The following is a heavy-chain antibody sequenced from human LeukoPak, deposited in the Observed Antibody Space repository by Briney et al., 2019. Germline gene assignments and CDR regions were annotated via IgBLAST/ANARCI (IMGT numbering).Heavy chain of an antibody. CDR3: ARGGCSGGSCYDAFDI. CDR1: GGSISSGGYS. CDR2: IYHSGST. Sequence: SETLSLTCAVSGGSISSGGYSWSWIRQPPGKGLEWIGYIYHSGSTYYNPSLKSRVTISVDRSKNQFSLKLSSVTAADTAVYYCARGGCSGGSCYDAFDIWGQGTMVTVSS. J-gene: IGHJ3*02. V-gene: IGHV4-30-2*01. D-gene: IGHD2-15*01.